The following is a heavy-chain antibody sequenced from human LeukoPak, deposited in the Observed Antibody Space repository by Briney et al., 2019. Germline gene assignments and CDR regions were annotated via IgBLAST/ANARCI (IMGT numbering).Heavy chain of an antibody. Sequence: GGSLRLSCAASGFTFSSYDMRWVRQAPGKGLKWVSGISGSGGSTYYADSVKGRFTISRDNSKNTLYLQMNSLRAEDTAVYYCAKLGDSSGHLAWLDYWGQGTLVTVSS. V-gene: IGHV3-23*01. CDR1: GFTFSSYD. CDR2: ISGSGGST. CDR3: AKLGDSSGHLAWLDY. J-gene: IGHJ4*02. D-gene: IGHD3-22*01.